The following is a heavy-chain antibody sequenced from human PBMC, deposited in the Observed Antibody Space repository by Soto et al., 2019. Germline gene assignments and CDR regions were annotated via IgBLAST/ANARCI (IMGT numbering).Heavy chain of an antibody. D-gene: IGHD3-10*02. J-gene: IGHJ4*02. Sequence: QVQLQQWGAGLLKPSETLSLTCAVYGGSFSGYYWTWIRQPPGKGLEWIGEITHSGSADYNPSLKSRVTISVDTSKTQFSLNLNSVTAADKAVYYCARSSVRGWSYWGQGTLVTVSS. CDR3: ARSSVRGWSY. CDR2: ITHSGSA. V-gene: IGHV4-34*01. CDR1: GGSFSGYY.